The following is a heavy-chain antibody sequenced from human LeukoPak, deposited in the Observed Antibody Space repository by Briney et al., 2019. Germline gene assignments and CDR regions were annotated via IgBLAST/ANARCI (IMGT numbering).Heavy chain of an antibody. D-gene: IGHD3-3*01. CDR2: INPNSGGT. J-gene: IGHJ6*02. V-gene: IGHV1-2*02. CDR3: AREVCDFWSGYPVSDGMDV. Sequence: GASVKVSCKASGYTFTGYYMHWVRQAPGQGLEWMGWINPNSGGTNYAQKFQGRVTMTRDTSISTAYMELSRLRSEDTAVYYCAREVCDFWSGYPVSDGMDVWGQGTTVTVSS. CDR1: GYTFTGYY.